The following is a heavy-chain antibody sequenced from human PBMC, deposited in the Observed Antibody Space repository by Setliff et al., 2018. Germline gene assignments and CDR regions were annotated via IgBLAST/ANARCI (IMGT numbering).Heavy chain of an antibody. D-gene: IGHD4-4*01. CDR1: GFTFTNYW. J-gene: IGHJ4*02. CDR3: VRGRTTYYFDY. CDR2: IKQDGGEK. Sequence: LKISCSVSGFTFTNYWMSWVRQAPGKGLEWVANIKQDGGEKYYVDSVKGRFTISRDNAKNSLNLQMDSLRADDTAVYYCVRGRTTYYFDYWGQGTLVTVSS. V-gene: IGHV3-7*01.